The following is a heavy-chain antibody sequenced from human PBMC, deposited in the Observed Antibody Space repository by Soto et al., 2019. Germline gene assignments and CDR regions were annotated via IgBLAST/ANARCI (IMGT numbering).Heavy chain of an antibody. Sequence: QLQLQESGPGLVKPSETLSLTCTVSGGSISSSSYYWGWIRQPPGKGLEWIGSIYYSGSTYYNPSLKSRVTISVDTSNNQFSLKLSSVTAADTAVYYCAGPTGIAARLESDYFDYWGQGTLVTVSS. CDR3: AGPTGIAARLESDYFDY. V-gene: IGHV4-39*01. CDR1: GGSISSSSYY. J-gene: IGHJ4*02. D-gene: IGHD6-6*01. CDR2: IYYSGST.